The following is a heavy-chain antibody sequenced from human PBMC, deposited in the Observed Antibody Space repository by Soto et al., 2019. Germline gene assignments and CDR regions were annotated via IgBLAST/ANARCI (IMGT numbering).Heavy chain of an antibody. D-gene: IGHD3-16*02. Sequence: RGSLRLSCAASGFTFSSYWMIWVRQAPGKGLEWGANIKQDGREKYYVDSVQGRFTISRDNAKNSLYLQMNSLRAEDTAVYYCARGEAWWGGYPIYGMDVWGQRTTDTVSS. CDR3: ARGEAWWGGYPIYGMDV. CDR2: IKQDGREK. V-gene: IGHV3-7*01. J-gene: IGHJ6*02. CDR1: GFTFSSYW.